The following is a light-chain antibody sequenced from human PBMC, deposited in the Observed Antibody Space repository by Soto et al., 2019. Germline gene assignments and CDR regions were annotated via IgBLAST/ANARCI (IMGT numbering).Light chain of an antibody. CDR1: SSDVGGYNY. J-gene: IGLJ2*01. CDR3: SSYTSSSPVV. Sequence: QSVLTQPASVSGSRGQSITISCTGTSSDVGGYNYVSWYQQHPGKAPKLMIYDVSNRPSGVSNRFSGSKPGNTASLAISGLQAEDEADYYCSSYTSSSPVVFGGGTKLTVL. V-gene: IGLV2-14*01. CDR2: DVS.